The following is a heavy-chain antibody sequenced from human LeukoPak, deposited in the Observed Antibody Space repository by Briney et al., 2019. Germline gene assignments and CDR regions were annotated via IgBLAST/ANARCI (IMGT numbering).Heavy chain of an antibody. Sequence: GGSLRLSCAASGFTFSSYNMNWVRQAPGKGLEWVSSITSSSTYIYYTDSVKGRFTISRDNAKNSLYLQMNSLRAEDTAVYYCARDYGDFLEYFDPWGQGTLVTASS. CDR1: GFTFSSYN. V-gene: IGHV3-21*01. CDR3: ARDYGDFLEYFDP. D-gene: IGHD4-17*01. J-gene: IGHJ5*02. CDR2: ITSSSTYI.